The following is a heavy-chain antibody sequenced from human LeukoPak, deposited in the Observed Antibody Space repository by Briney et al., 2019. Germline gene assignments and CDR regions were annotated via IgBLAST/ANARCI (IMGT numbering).Heavy chain of an antibody. CDR3: AKDRYDYVWGSNYYFDC. V-gene: IGHV3-23*01. Sequence: GGSLRLSCAASGFTFSSYGMSWVRQAQGKGLEWVSAISGSGGSTYYPDSVEGRFTISRDNSKNTLYLQMNSLRAEDTAVYYCAKDRYDYVWGSNYYFDCWGQGTLVTVSS. J-gene: IGHJ4*02. D-gene: IGHD3-16*01. CDR1: GFTFSSYG. CDR2: ISGSGGST.